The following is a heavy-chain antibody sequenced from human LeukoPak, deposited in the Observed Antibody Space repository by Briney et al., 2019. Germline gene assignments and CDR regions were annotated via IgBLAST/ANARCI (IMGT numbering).Heavy chain of an antibody. Sequence: GGSLRLSCAASGFTFSDYYMSWIRQAPGKGLEWVSYISSSGSTIYYADSVKGRFTISRDNAKNSLYLQMNSLRAEDTAVYYCARDLPAYDSSGYYSDYWGQGTLVTVSS. CDR2: ISSSGSTI. V-gene: IGHV3-11*01. CDR1: GFTFSDYY. D-gene: IGHD3-22*01. CDR3: ARDLPAYDSSGYYSDY. J-gene: IGHJ4*02.